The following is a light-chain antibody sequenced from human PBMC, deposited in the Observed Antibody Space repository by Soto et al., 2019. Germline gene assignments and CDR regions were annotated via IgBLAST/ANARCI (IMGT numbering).Light chain of an antibody. CDR3: SSYTTSSTWV. CDR2: DVN. V-gene: IGLV2-14*01. J-gene: IGLJ3*02. Sequence: QSVLTQPASVSGSPGQSITISCTGTSGDVGVYNYVSWYQQHPGKAPKLMIYDVNNRPSGVSYRFSGSKSGNTASLTISGLQAEDEADYYCSSYTTSSTWVFGGGTKLTVL. CDR1: SGDVGVYNY.